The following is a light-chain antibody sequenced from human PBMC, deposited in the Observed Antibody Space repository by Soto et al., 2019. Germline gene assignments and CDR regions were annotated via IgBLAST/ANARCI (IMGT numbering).Light chain of an antibody. CDR2: EGS. Sequence: QSALTQPASGSESHGQSITISCTGTSSDVGSYNLVSWYQQHPGKAPKLMIYEGSKRPSGVSNRFSGSKSGNTASLTISGLQAEDEADYYCCSYAGTSTYVFGTGTKVTVL. CDR3: CSYAGTSTYV. CDR1: SSDVGSYNL. J-gene: IGLJ1*01. V-gene: IGLV2-23*01.